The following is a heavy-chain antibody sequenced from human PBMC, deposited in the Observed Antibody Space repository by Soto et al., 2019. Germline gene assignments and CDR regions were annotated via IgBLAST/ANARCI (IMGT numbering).Heavy chain of an antibody. CDR2: VSHDGRNT. CDR3: AKGGRQGLVTSDFKY. CDR1: GFTFSDYA. D-gene: IGHD6-19*01. Sequence: VQLVESGGGVVQPGRSLRLSCAASGFTFSDYAMHWVRQAPGKGLEWVAVVSHDGRNTHYADSVKGRFTISRDSSKNTVALETTSLRSEDTAVYYCAKGGRQGLVTSDFKYWGPGARVTVSS. V-gene: IGHV3-30*18. J-gene: IGHJ4*02.